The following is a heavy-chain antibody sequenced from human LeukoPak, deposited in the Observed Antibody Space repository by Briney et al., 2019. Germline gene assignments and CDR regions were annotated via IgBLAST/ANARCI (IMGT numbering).Heavy chain of an antibody. V-gene: IGHV3-20*04. CDR2: INWNGGRT. Sequence: GGSLRLSCAASGFTFDDYGMSWVRQAPGKGLEWVSDINWNGGRTGYADSVKGRFTISRDNAKNSLYLQMNSLRDEDTALYYCARDHRYCSSTTCCGFDYWGQGTLVTVSS. J-gene: IGHJ4*02. CDR1: GFTFDDYG. D-gene: IGHD2-2*01. CDR3: ARDHRYCSSTTCCGFDY.